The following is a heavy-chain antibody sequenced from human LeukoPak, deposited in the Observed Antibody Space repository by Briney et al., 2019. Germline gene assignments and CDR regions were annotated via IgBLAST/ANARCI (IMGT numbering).Heavy chain of an antibody. Sequence: PGGSLTLSCAASGFRFSDCTMGWVREAPRKGLEWVSGISGSGRTTYYADSVRGRFTISRDNSKNALYLQMNILGADDTALYYCAKDRRYDSSGFDYWGQGTLVTVSS. D-gene: IGHD3-22*01. CDR1: GFRFSDCT. CDR2: ISGSGRTT. V-gene: IGHV3-23*01. CDR3: AKDRRYDSSGFDY. J-gene: IGHJ4*02.